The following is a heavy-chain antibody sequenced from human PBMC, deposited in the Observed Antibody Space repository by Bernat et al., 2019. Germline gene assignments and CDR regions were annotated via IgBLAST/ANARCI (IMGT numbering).Heavy chain of an antibody. D-gene: IGHD6-13*01. J-gene: IGHJ4*02. Sequence: EVQLVESGGGLVRPGGSLRLSCAASGFTFSSYSMNWVRQAPGEGLEWVSSISSSSTYIYYADSVMGRFTISRDNAKNSLYLQMNSLRAEDTAVYYCARIAAALRGFDYWGQGTLVTVSS. CDR3: ARIAAALRGFDY. CDR1: GFTFSSYS. V-gene: IGHV3-21*03. CDR2: ISSSSTYI.